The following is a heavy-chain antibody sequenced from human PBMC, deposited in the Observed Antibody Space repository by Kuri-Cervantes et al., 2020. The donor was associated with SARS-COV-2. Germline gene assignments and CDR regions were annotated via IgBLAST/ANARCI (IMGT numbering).Heavy chain of an antibody. CDR3: ARDLGRYSGYDYYYYGMDV. V-gene: IGHV3-21*01. J-gene: IGHJ6*02. Sequence: GGSLRLSCAASGFTFSSYSMNWVRQAPGKGLEWVSSISSSSSYIYYADSVKGRFTISRDNAKNSLYLQMNSLRAEDTAVYYCARDLGRYSGYDYYYYGMDVWGQGTTVTVSS. CDR1: GFTFSSYS. CDR2: ISSSSSYI. D-gene: IGHD5-12*01.